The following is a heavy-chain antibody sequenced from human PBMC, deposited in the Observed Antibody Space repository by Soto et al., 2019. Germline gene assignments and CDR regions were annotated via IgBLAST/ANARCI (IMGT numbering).Heavy chain of an antibody. Sequence: PGGSLRLSCAASGFIINRDALSWVRQAPGKGLEWVAAINDRGDTTHYADSVKGRFTISRDTSKNTLYLQMNTLRAEDTAVYYCAKDKPGTTSFDYWGRGXLVTVSS. CDR3: AKDKPGTTSFDY. V-gene: IGHV3-23*01. CDR2: INDRGDTT. CDR1: GFIINRDA. J-gene: IGHJ4*02. D-gene: IGHD1-1*01.